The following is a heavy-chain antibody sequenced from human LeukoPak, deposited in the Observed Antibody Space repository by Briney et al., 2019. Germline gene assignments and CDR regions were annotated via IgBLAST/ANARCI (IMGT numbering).Heavy chain of an antibody. CDR3: ARLRFSSSGSNFDY. CDR1: GYTFSSYE. Sequence: ASVKVSCKASGYTFSSYEIHWVRQATGQGPEWMGRVNPSTGDTTYGQKFQDRISITRDTSRRSSDMELNTLRSEDTAIYYCARLRFSSSGSNFDYWGQGTLDTVSS. D-gene: IGHD6-19*01. CDR2: VNPSTGDT. V-gene: IGHV1-8*03. J-gene: IGHJ4*02.